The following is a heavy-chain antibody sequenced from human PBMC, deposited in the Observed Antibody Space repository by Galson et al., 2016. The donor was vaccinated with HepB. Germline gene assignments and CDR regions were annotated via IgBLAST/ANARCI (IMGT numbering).Heavy chain of an antibody. CDR2: ISGSSTYT. CDR3: AKRFNKRIFDY. V-gene: IGHV3-23*01. Sequence: SLRLSCAASGFTFDNSAMSWVRQAPGKGLEWVSEISGSSTYTDYADSAKGRFTISRDNSKNTLYLQMNSLRAEDSAIYYCAKRFNKRIFDYWGQGTLVTVSS. CDR1: GFTFDNSA. J-gene: IGHJ4*02. D-gene: IGHD3-3*01.